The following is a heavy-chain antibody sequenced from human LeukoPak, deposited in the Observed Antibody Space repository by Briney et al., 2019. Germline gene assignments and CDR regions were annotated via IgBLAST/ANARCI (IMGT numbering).Heavy chain of an antibody. CDR3: AKDGDYDFWSGLYYYMDV. Sequence: GRSLRLSCAASGFTFSSYGMHWVRQAPGKGLGWVAVISYDGSNKYYADSVKGRFTISRDNSKNTLYLQMNSLRAEDTAVYYCAKDGDYDFWSGLYYYMDVWGKGTTVTVSS. V-gene: IGHV3-30*18. D-gene: IGHD3-3*01. CDR2: ISYDGSNK. J-gene: IGHJ6*03. CDR1: GFTFSSYG.